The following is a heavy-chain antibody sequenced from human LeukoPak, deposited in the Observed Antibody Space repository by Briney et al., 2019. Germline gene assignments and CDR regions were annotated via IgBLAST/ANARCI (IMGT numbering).Heavy chain of an antibody. CDR2: IYYSGST. D-gene: IGHD2-2*01. J-gene: IGHJ4*02. V-gene: IGHV4-59*08. CDR1: GGSISSYY. Sequence: SETPSLTCTVSGGSISSYYWSWIRQPPGKGLEWIGYIYYSGSTNYNPSLKSRVTISVNTSKNQFSLNLISVTAADTAVYYCARASSYTGHLGWWGQGTLVTVSS. CDR3: ARASSYTGHLGW.